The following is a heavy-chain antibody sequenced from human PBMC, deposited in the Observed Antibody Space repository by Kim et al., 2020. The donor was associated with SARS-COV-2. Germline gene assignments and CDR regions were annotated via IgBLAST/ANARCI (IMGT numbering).Heavy chain of an antibody. D-gene: IGHD4-17*01. Sequence: GVTIYAQRFQGRVTMTRDTSISTVYMELSGLTSDDTSVYYCARNYGDLDYWGQGTLVTVSS. CDR2: GVT. CDR3: ARNYGDLDY. V-gene: IGHV1-2*02. J-gene: IGHJ4*02.